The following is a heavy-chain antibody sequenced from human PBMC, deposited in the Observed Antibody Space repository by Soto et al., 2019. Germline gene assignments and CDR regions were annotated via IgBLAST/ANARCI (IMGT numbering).Heavy chain of an antibody. J-gene: IGHJ5*02. CDR2: IIPIFGTA. V-gene: IGHV1-69*13. Sequence: ASVKVSCKASGGTFSSYAISWVRQAPGQGLEWMGGIIPIFGTANYAQKFQGRVTITADESTSTAYMELSSLRSEDTAVYYCARDHDTAMVTAWFDPWGQGTLVTVSS. CDR1: GGTFSSYA. D-gene: IGHD5-18*01. CDR3: ARDHDTAMVTAWFDP.